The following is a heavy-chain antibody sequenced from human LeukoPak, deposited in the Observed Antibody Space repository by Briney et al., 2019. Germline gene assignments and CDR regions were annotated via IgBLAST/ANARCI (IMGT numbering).Heavy chain of an antibody. CDR3: ARGRYRDGSTLSRFDP. D-gene: IGHD2-2*01. Sequence: SETLSLTCAVYGGSFSGYYWSWIRQPPGKGLEWIGYIYHSGSTNYNPSLKSRVTISVDKSKNQFSLKLSSVTAADTAVYYCARGRYRDGSTLSRFDPWGQGTLDTVSS. V-gene: IGHV4-34*01. CDR1: GGSFSGYY. CDR2: IYHSGST. J-gene: IGHJ5*02.